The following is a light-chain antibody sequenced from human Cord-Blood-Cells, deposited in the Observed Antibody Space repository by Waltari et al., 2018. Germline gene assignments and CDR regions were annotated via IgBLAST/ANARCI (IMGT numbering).Light chain of an antibody. Sequence: AVVTQETSLTVSPGGTVTLTCGSRTEAVPRDNYAYWLKQRPGQAPTTLIYNTDNNDAGTPARFSGSLLGCKAALTLSGAQPEDEAVYYCLLSYSGDREVFGGGTKLTVL. CDR2: NTD. CDR3: LLSYSGDREV. CDR1: TEAVPRDNY. V-gene: IGLV7-46*01. J-gene: IGLJ2*01.